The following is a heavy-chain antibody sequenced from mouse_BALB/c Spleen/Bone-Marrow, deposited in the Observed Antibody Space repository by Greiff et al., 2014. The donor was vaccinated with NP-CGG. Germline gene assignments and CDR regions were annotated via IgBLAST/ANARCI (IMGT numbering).Heavy chain of an antibody. J-gene: IGHJ1*01. Sequence: EVQLQQSGTVLARPGASVKMSCKASGYTFTSYWMHWVKQRPGQGLEWIGAIYPGNSDTSYNQKFKGKAKLTAVTSTSTAYMELSSLTNEDSAGYYCTKITAATGYFDVWGAGTTVTVSS. D-gene: IGHD1-2*01. CDR1: GYTFTSYW. CDR3: TKITAATGYFDV. CDR2: IYPGNSDT. V-gene: IGHV1-5*01.